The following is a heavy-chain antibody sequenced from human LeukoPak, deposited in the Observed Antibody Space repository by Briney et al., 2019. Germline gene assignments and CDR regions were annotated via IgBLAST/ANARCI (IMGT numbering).Heavy chain of an antibody. CDR1: GGSISSYY. CDR2: IYYSGST. D-gene: IGHD3-10*01. J-gene: IGHJ4*02. V-gene: IGHV4-59*01. CDR3: ARRRLSYGSGSYYNDY. Sequence: PSETLSLTCTVSGGSISSYYWSWIRQPPGKGLEWIGYIYYSGSTNYNPSLKSRVTISVDTSKNQFSLKLSSVTAADTAVYYCARRRLSYGSGSYYNDYWGQGTLVTASS.